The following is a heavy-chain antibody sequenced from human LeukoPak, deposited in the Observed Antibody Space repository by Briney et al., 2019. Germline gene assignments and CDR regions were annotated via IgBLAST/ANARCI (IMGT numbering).Heavy chain of an antibody. D-gene: IGHD6-19*01. CDR3: PKETQWLVPYYFDY. J-gene: IGHJ4*02. Sequence: GGSLRLSCAACGFTFSSYAMSWVRQAPGKGLEWVSAISGSGGSTYYADSVKGRFTISRDNSKNTLYLQMNSLRAEGTAVYYCPKETQWLVPYYFDYWGQGTLVTVSS. CDR1: GFTFSSYA. V-gene: IGHV3-23*01. CDR2: ISGSGGST.